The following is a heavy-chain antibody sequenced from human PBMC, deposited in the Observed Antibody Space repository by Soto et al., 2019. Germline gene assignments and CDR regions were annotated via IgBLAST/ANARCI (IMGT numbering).Heavy chain of an antibody. J-gene: IGHJ5*02. CDR3: ARSVYSNYYWFDA. CDR1: GGSTSSGAYY. D-gene: IGHD4-4*01. V-gene: IGHV4-31*11. Sequence: SETLSLTCAVSGGSTSSGAYYWTWIRQHPGKGLEWIGCIYYSGSTYYNPSLKSRVTISVDTSKNQFSLKLSSVTAADTAVYFCARSVYSNYYWFDAWGQGTLVTVSS. CDR2: IYYSGST.